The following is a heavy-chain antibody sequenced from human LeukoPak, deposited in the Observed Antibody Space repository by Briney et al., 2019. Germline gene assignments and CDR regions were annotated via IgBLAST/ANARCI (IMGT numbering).Heavy chain of an antibody. J-gene: IGHJ4*02. CDR2: MSGSGGST. Sequence: GGSLRLSCATSGFTFSNYAMSWVRQAPGKGLEWVSSMSGSGGSTYYADSVKGRFTISRDNSKNTLYLQMNNLRAEDTALYYCAKNQGQWLVPVDYWGQGTLVTVSS. CDR3: AKNQGQWLVPVDY. CDR1: GFTFSNYA. D-gene: IGHD6-19*01. V-gene: IGHV3-23*01.